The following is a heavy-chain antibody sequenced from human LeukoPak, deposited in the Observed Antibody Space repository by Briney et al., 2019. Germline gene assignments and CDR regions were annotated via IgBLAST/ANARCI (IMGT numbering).Heavy chain of an antibody. CDR2: IYYSGST. V-gene: IGHV4-61*05. Sequence: TSETLSLTCTVSGGSISSSNYYWGWIRQPPGKGLEWIGYIYYSGSTNYNPSLKSRVTISVDTSKNQFSLKLSSVTAADTAVYYCARLDFSVTHYFDYWGQGTLVTVSS. D-gene: IGHD3-3*01. J-gene: IGHJ4*02. CDR3: ARLDFSVTHYFDY. CDR1: GGSISSSNYY.